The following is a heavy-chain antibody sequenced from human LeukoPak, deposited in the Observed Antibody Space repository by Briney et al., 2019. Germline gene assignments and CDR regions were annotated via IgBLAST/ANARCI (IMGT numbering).Heavy chain of an antibody. J-gene: IGHJ4*02. D-gene: IGHD3-3*01. Sequence: GASVKVSCKASGYTFTGYYMHWVRQAPGQGLQWMGWINPNSGGTNYAQKFQGRVTMTRDTSISTAYMELSRLRSDDTAVYYCARDGFLDLYYFNYWGQGTLVTVSS. CDR1: GYTFTGYY. V-gene: IGHV1-2*02. CDR2: INPNSGGT. CDR3: ARDGFLDLYYFNY.